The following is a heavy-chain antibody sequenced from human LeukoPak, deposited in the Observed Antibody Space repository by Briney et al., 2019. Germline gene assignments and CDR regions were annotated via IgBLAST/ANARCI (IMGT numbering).Heavy chain of an antibody. D-gene: IGHD6-13*01. CDR2: ISSSGSTI. J-gene: IGHJ6*02. Sequence: GGSPRLSCAASGFTFSDYYMSWIRQAPGKGLEWVSYISSSGSTIYYADSVKGRFTISRDNAKNSLYLQMNSLRAEDTAVYYCARVSGSSSWSSYYYGMDVWGQGTTVTVSS. V-gene: IGHV3-11*04. CDR1: GFTFSDYY. CDR3: ARVSGSSSWSSYYYGMDV.